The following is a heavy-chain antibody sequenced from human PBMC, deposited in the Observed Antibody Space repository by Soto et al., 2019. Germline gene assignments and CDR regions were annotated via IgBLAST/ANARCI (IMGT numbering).Heavy chain of an antibody. J-gene: IGHJ4*02. D-gene: IGHD3-22*01. CDR2: IYSGGST. V-gene: IGHV3-53*01. CDR1: GFTVSSNY. CDR3: ARGPLGYDSSGAPTFLFDY. Sequence: PGGSLRLSCAASGFTVSSNYMSWVRQAPGKGLEWVSVIYSGGSTYYADSVKGRFTISRDNSKNTLYLQMNSLRAEDTAVYYCARGPLGYDSSGAPTFLFDYWGQGTLVTVSS.